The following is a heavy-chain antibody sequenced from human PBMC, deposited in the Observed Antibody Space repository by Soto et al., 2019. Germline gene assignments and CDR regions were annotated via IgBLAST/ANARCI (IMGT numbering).Heavy chain of an antibody. Sequence: TSETLSLTCTVSGGSISSSDYYWGWIRQPPGKGLEWTGSIYHRGSTYYNSSLKSRATISVDTSKSQFSLRLSSLTAADTAVYYCARADVVVVPAAIRYYHFYGMDVWGQGTTVTVSS. D-gene: IGHD2-2*01. CDR2: IYHRGST. V-gene: IGHV4-39*01. J-gene: IGHJ6*02. CDR3: ARADVVVVPAAIRYYHFYGMDV. CDR1: GGSISSSDYY.